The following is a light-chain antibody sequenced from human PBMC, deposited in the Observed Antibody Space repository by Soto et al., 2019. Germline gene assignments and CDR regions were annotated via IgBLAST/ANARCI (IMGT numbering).Light chain of an antibody. Sequence: DIQMTQSPSSLSASLGDRVTITCRSSQNIDNYLNWYQHKPGKAPKLLIYATSTLQSGVPSRFSGSGSGTEFTLTISSLQPEDFATYFCQESYTGPAVSFGGVTKVDIK. V-gene: IGKV1-39*01. CDR3: QESYTGPAVS. CDR2: ATS. CDR1: QNIDNY. J-gene: IGKJ4*01.